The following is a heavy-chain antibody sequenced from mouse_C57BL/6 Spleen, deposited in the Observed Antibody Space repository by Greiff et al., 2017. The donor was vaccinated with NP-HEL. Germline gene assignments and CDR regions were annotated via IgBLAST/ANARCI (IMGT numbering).Heavy chain of an antibody. J-gene: IGHJ3*01. V-gene: IGHV1-55*01. CDR3: ARSTTTVVAPSFSY. CDR1: GYTFTSYW. Sequence: QVQLKQPGAELVKPGASVKMSCKASGYTFTSYWITWVKQRPGQGLEWIGDIYPGSGSTNYNEKFKSKATLTVDTSSSTAYMQLSSLTAEDSAVYYCARSTTTVVAPSFSYWGQGTLVTVSA. D-gene: IGHD1-1*01. CDR2: IYPGSGST.